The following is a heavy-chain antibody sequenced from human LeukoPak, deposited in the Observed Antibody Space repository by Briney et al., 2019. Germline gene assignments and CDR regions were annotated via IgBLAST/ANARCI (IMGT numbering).Heavy chain of an antibody. Sequence: GGSLRLSCAASGFTFSSYSMNWVRQAPGKGLEWVSYISSSGSTIYYADSVKGRFTISRDNAKNSLYLQMNSLRAEDTAVYYCARYQWRLRPHYYYYMDVWGKGTTVTISS. CDR3: ARYQWRLRPHYYYYMDV. J-gene: IGHJ6*03. V-gene: IGHV3-48*04. CDR1: GFTFSSYS. D-gene: IGHD5-12*01. CDR2: ISSSGSTI.